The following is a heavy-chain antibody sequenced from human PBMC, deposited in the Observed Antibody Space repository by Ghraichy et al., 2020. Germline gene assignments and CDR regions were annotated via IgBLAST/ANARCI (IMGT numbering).Heavy chain of an antibody. CDR1: GFTFSSYG. Sequence: GSLRLSCAASGFTFSSYGMHWVRQAPGKGLEWVAVISYDGSNKYYADSVKGRFTISRDNSKNTLYLQMNSLRAEDTAVYYCAKAHYDILTGPRYYFDYWGQGTLVTVSS. V-gene: IGHV3-30*18. CDR3: AKAHYDILTGPRYYFDY. CDR2: ISYDGSNK. D-gene: IGHD3-9*01. J-gene: IGHJ4*02.